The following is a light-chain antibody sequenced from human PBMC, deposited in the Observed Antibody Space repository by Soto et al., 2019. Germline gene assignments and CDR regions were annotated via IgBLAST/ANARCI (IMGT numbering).Light chain of an antibody. J-gene: IGLJ2*01. V-gene: IGLV2-14*01. Sequence: QSALTQPASVSGSPGQSITISCTGTRSDVGGYNYVSWYQQHPGKAPKLMIYDVSNRPSGVSNRFSGSKSGNTASLTISGLQAEDEADYYCSSYTGSGTVIFGGGTKVTVL. CDR1: RSDVGGYNY. CDR3: SSYTGSGTVI. CDR2: DVS.